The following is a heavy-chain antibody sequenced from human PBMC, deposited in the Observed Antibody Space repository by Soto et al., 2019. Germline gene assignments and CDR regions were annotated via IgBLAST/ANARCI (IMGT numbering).Heavy chain of an antibody. CDR2: ISGSGGST. CDR3: AKGIDRNPRGELGDYFDY. D-gene: IGHD6-13*01. V-gene: IGHV3-23*01. CDR1: GFTFSSYA. Sequence: PGGSLRLSCAASGFTFSSYAMSWVRQAPGKGLEWVSAISGSGGSTYYADSVTGRFTISRDNSKNTLYLQMNSLRAEDTAVYYCAKGIDRNPRGELGDYFDYWGQGTLVTVSS. J-gene: IGHJ4*01.